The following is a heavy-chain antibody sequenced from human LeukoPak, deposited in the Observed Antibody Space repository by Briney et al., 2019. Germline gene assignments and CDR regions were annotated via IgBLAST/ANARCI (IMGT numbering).Heavy chain of an antibody. CDR3: ARDVVPAAIVNWLDP. CDR2: IIPIFSTI. D-gene: IGHD2-2*01. V-gene: IGHV1-69*06. CDR1: GVTFSSYA. Sequence: GASPKVSCTASGVTFSSYAISWVRQAPGQGLEWMGEIIPIFSTINYAQNLKGRVTITADKSTSTPYMEMSSLRSEDTAVYYCARDVVPAAIVNWLDPWGQGTLVSVSS. J-gene: IGHJ5*02.